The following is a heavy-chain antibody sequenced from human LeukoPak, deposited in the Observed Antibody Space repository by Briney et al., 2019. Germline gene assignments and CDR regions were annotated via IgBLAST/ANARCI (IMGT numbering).Heavy chain of an antibody. D-gene: IGHD3-22*01. V-gene: IGHV3-23*01. CDR3: AKVRDTSGSRFDY. CDR2: ITGTGGNT. CDR1: GFTFSSYD. J-gene: IGHJ4*02. Sequence: GGSLRLSCAASGFTFSSYDMTWVRQAPGKGLEWASDITGTGGNTYYANSVKGRFTISRDNSKNTLYLQMNGLRAEDTAVYYCAKVRDTSGSRFDYWGQGTLVTVSS.